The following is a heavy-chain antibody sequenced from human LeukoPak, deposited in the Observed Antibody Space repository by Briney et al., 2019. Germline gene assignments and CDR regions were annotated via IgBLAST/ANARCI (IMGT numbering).Heavy chain of an antibody. CDR1: GGSFSGYY. V-gene: IGHV4-34*01. CDR3: ARHYIAVAGLGMDV. D-gene: IGHD6-19*01. Sequence: SETLSLTCAVYGGSFSGYYWSWIRQPPGKGLEWIGSIYYSGSTYYNPSLKSRVTISVGTSKNQFSLKLSSVTAADTAVYYCARHYIAVAGLGMDVWGQGTTVTVSS. J-gene: IGHJ6*02. CDR2: IYYSGST.